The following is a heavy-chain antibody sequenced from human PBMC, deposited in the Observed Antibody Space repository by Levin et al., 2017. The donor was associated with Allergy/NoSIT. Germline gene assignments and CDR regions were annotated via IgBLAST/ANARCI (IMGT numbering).Heavy chain of an antibody. Sequence: ESLKISCTVSGGSISSYYWSWIRQPPGKGLEWIGYIYYSGSTNYNPSLKSRVTISVDTSKNQFSLKLSSVTAADTAVYYCARGWSNYFDYWGQGTLVTVSS. D-gene: IGHD3-3*01. CDR2: IYYSGST. V-gene: IGHV4-59*01. CDR3: ARGWSNYFDY. J-gene: IGHJ4*02. CDR1: GGSISSYY.